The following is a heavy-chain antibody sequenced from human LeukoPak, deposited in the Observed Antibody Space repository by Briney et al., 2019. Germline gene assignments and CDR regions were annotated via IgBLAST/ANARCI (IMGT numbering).Heavy chain of an antibody. D-gene: IGHD3-16*02. J-gene: IGHJ5*02. CDR2: MNPNSGNT. Sequence: GASVKVSCKASGYTFTSSDINWVRQATGQGLEWMGWMNPNSGNTGSAQRFQGRVTMTRDTSRSTAYMELRSLSSEDTAVYYCARGPLVRLPSSFDPWGQGTLVTVSS. V-gene: IGHV1-8*01. CDR1: GYTFTSSD. CDR3: ARGPLVRLPSSFDP.